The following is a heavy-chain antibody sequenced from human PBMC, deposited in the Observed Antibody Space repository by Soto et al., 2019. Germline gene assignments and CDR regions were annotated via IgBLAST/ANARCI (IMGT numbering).Heavy chain of an antibody. CDR1: GFTFSSDA. CDR3: AKEIVGGSSGWYSGGVDY. Sequence: PGGSLILSCAASGFTFSSDAMSWVRQAPGKGLEWVSAISGSGGRTYYADSVKGRFTISRDNSKNTLYLEMNSLRAEDTAVYYCAKEIVGGSSGWYSGGVDYWGQGTLVTVSS. V-gene: IGHV3-23*01. CDR2: ISGSGGRT. J-gene: IGHJ4*02. D-gene: IGHD6-19*01.